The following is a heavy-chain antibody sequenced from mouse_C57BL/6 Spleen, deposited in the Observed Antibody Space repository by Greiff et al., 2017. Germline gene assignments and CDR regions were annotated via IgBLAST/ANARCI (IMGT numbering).Heavy chain of an antibody. CDR2: INPNNGGT. CDR3: GSYSWYFDV. CDR1: GYTFTDYN. D-gene: IGHD1-1*01. V-gene: IGHV1-22*01. Sequence: VQLQQSGPELVKPGASVKMSCKASGYTFTDYNMHWVKQSHGKSLEWIGYINPNNGGTSYNQKFKGKATLTVNKSSSSAYMELRSLTSEDSAVYYCGSYSWYFDVWGTGTTVTVSS. J-gene: IGHJ1*03.